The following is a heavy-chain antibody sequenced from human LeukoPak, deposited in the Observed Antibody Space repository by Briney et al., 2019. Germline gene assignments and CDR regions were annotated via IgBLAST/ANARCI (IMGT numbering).Heavy chain of an antibody. D-gene: IGHD3-3*01. CDR2: INSDGSST. CDR1: GFTFSSYW. V-gene: IGHV3-74*01. CDR3: AKDFITYYDFWSGYPYYFDY. J-gene: IGHJ4*02. Sequence: GGSLRLSCAASGFTFSSYWMHWVRQAPGKGLVWVSRINSDGSSTSYADSVKGRFTISRDNAKNSLYLQMNSLRAEDTAVYYCAKDFITYYDFWSGYPYYFDYWGQGTLVTVSS.